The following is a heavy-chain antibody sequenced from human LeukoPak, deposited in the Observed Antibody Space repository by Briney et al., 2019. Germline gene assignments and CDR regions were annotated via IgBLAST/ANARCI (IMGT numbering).Heavy chain of an antibody. D-gene: IGHD3-22*01. CDR1: GYTFTSYG. CDR2: ISAHNGNT. Sequence: ASVKVSCKASGYTFTSYGISWVRQAPGQGLEWMGWISAHNGNTNYAQKLQGRVTMTTDTSTSTAYMELRSLRSDDTAVYYCAREGSTDYYDSSGYRFWGQGTLVTVSS. V-gene: IGHV1-18*01. J-gene: IGHJ4*02. CDR3: AREGSTDYYDSSGYRF.